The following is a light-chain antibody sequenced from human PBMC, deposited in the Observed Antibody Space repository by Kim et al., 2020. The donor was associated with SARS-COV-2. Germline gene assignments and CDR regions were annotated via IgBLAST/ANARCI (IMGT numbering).Light chain of an antibody. CDR1: RSVSSN. Sequence: SVSPGESAPLSCRASRSVSSNLAWYQQKPGQAPRLLIYGASARATGVPARFSGSGSGTEFTLTISNLQSEDVAVYYCQQYDDWWTFGQGTKVDIK. CDR3: QQYDDWWT. CDR2: GAS. V-gene: IGKV3-15*01. J-gene: IGKJ1*01.